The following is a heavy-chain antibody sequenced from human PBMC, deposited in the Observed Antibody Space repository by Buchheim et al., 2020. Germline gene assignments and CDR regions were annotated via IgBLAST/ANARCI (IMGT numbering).Heavy chain of an antibody. CDR2: ISSSSSYT. J-gene: IGHJ6*02. CDR3: ARVKYYDFWSGYYNDYYGMDV. V-gene: IGHV3-11*06. Sequence: QVQLVESGGGLVKPGGSLRLSCAASGFTFSDYYMSWIRQAPGKGLEWVSYISSSSSYTNYADSVKGRFTISRDNAKHSLYLQMNSLRAEDTAVYYCARVKYYDFWSGYYNDYYGMDVWGQGTT. D-gene: IGHD3-3*01. CDR1: GFTFSDYY.